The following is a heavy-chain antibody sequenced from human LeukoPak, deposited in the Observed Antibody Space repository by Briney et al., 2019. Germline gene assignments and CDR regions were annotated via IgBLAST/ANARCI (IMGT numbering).Heavy chain of an antibody. Sequence: QSGGSLRLSCAASGLTVSSNCMSWVRQAPGKGLEWVSFIYSGGNTYYADSVKGRFTISRDNSKNTVHLQMNSLRAEDTAMYYCARCTTGRTFGSLREIKRSREIDYWGQGTLVTVSS. D-gene: IGHD1-1*01. J-gene: IGHJ4*02. CDR2: IYSGGNT. V-gene: IGHV3-53*01. CDR1: GLTVSSNC. CDR3: ARCTTGRTFGSLREIKRSREIDY.